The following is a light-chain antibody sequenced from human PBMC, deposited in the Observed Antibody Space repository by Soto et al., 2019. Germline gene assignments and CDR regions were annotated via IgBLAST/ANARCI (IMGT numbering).Light chain of an antibody. Sequence: QSVLTQPASVSGSRGQSITISCTGTSSDVGSYNLVSWYQQHPGKAPKLMIYEGSKRPSGVSNRFSGSKSGNTASLTISGLQAEDEADYYCSSYAGSSNWVFGGGTKLTVL. CDR3: SSYAGSSNWV. J-gene: IGLJ3*02. V-gene: IGLV2-23*01. CDR2: EGS. CDR1: SSDVGSYNL.